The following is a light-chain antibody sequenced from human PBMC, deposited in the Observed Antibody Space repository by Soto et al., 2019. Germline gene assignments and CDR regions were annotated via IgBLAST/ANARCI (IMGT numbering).Light chain of an antibody. Sequence: QSVLTQPRSVSGSPGQSVTISCTGTSSDVGGYNYVSWYQQHPGKAPKLMIYDVSKRPSGVPDRFSGSKSGITASLTISGLQAEDEADYYCCSYAGSYTHYVFGTGTKVTVL. V-gene: IGLV2-11*01. CDR3: CSYAGSYTHYV. CDR2: DVS. CDR1: SSDVGGYNY. J-gene: IGLJ1*01.